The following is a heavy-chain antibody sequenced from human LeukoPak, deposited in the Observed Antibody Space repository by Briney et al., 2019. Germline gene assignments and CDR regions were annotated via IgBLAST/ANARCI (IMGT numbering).Heavy chain of an antibody. CDR1: GGSISSYY. CDR2: IYYSGST. Sequence: PSETLSLTCTVSGGSISSYYWSWIRQPPGKGLEWIGYIYYSGSTNYNPSLKSRVTISVDTSKNQFSLKLSSVTAADTAVYYCARDIGSGNWFDPWGQGTLVTVSS. V-gene: IGHV4-59*01. D-gene: IGHD3-10*01. J-gene: IGHJ5*02. CDR3: ARDIGSGNWFDP.